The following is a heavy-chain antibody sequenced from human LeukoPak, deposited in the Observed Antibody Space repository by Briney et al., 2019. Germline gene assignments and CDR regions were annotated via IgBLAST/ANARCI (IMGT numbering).Heavy chain of an antibody. J-gene: IGHJ3*01. V-gene: IGHV4-59*08. Sequence: SETLSLTCTVSGGSISSYYWSWIRQPPGKGLEWIGYIYYSGSTYYNPSLKSRVTISVDTSKNQFSLKLGSVTAADTAVYYCARHSYDHLWGSTIRSTFNFWGQGSMVTVSS. CDR2: IYYSGST. CDR1: GGSISSYY. D-gene: IGHD3-16*01. CDR3: ARHSYDHLWGSTIRSTFNF.